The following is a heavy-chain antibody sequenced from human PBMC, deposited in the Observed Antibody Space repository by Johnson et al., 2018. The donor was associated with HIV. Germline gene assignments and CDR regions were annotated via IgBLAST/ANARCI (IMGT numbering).Heavy chain of an antibody. CDR2: IEQDGSEK. Sequence: VQLVESGGGVVQPGGSLRLSCAASGFTFSSYGMHWVRQAPGKGLEWVANIEQDGSEKYYVDSVKGRFTISRDNAKNSLYLQMNSLRAEDTAVYYCAKYRYSGTPGAFDIWGQGTMVTVSS. V-gene: IGHV3-7*05. CDR3: AKYRYSGTPGAFDI. J-gene: IGHJ3*02. CDR1: GFTFSSYG. D-gene: IGHD1-26*01.